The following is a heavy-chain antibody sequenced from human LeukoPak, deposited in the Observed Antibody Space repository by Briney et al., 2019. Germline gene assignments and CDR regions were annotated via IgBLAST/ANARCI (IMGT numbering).Heavy chain of an antibody. CDR2: ITDSGGST. CDR3: AKEGRSTTPGY. Sequence: PGGSLRLSCAASGFTFTSYAMSWVRQAPGKGLEWVSTITDSGGSTYYADSVKGRFTISRDNSKNTLYLQMNSLRAEDTAVYFCAKEGRSTTPGYWGQGTLVTVSS. D-gene: IGHD6-13*01. V-gene: IGHV3-23*01. J-gene: IGHJ4*02. CDR1: GFTFTSYA.